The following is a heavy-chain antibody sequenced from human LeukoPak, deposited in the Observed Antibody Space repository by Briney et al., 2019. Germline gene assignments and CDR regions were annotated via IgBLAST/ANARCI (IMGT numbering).Heavy chain of an antibody. D-gene: IGHD3-10*01. CDR2: INPSGGST. Sequence: ASVKVSCKASGYTFTSYYMHWVRQAPGQGLEWMGIINPSGGSTSYAQKFQGRVTMTRDMSTSTVYMELSSLRSEDTAVYYCARDKKRFYYGSFYYYYMDVWGKGTTVTVSS. V-gene: IGHV1-46*01. J-gene: IGHJ6*03. CDR3: ARDKKRFYYGSFYYYYMDV. CDR1: GYTFTSYY.